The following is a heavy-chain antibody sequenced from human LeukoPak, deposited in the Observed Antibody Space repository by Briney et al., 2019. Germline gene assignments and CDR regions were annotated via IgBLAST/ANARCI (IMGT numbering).Heavy chain of an antibody. Sequence: GGSLRLSCAASGFTFSRYWMHWVRQAPGKGLVWVSFIRSDGSTTYADSVKGRFTISRDNSKNTLYLQMNSLRAEDTAVYYCAKNRDRGVPTYYYDSSGSSHFDLWGRGTLVTVSS. CDR2: IRSDGSTT. V-gene: IGHV3-74*01. CDR3: AKNRDRGVPTYYYDSSGSSHFDL. CDR1: GFTFSRYW. J-gene: IGHJ2*01. D-gene: IGHD3-22*01.